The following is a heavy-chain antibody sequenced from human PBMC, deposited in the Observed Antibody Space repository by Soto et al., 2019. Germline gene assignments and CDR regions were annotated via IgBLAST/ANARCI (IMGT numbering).Heavy chain of an antibody. CDR1: GYTFTSYG. J-gene: IGHJ1*01. V-gene: IGHV1-18*01. D-gene: IGHD3-22*01. CDR3: ARDTYYYDSSGYQTLYFQH. Sequence: ASVKVSCKASGYTFTSYGISWVRQAPGQGLEWMGWISAYNGNTNYAQKFQGRVTMTRDTSTSTAYMELSRLRSDDTAVYYCARDTYYYDSSGYQTLYFQHWGQGTLVTVSS. CDR2: ISAYNGNT.